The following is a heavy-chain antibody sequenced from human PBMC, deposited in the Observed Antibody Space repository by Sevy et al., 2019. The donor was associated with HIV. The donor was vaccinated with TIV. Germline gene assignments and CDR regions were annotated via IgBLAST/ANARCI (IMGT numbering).Heavy chain of an antibody. D-gene: IGHD1-26*01. Sequence: GGSLRLSCAASGFAFSTYGLYWVRQAPGKGLEWVAVIWFDGSEKYYADSVKGRLTISRDNSKNTLYLQMNSLTAADTAVYYCARGQGDDYNYGLDVWGQGTTVTVSS. CDR1: GFAFSTYG. J-gene: IGHJ6*02. V-gene: IGHV3-33*01. CDR2: IWFDGSEK. CDR3: ARGQGDDYNYGLDV.